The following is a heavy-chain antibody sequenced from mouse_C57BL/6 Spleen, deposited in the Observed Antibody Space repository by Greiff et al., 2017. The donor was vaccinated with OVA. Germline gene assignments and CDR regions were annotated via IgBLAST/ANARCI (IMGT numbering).Heavy chain of an antibody. D-gene: IGHD1-1*01. J-gene: IGHJ3*01. V-gene: IGHV1-26*01. Sequence: VQLQQSGPELVKPGASVKISCKASGYTFTDYYMNWVKQSHGKSLEWIGDINPNNGGTSYNQKFKGKATLTVDKSSSTAYMELRSLTSEDSAVYYCARSDPYYYGSSLFAYWGQGTLVTVSA. CDR3: ARSDPYYYGSSLFAY. CDR2: INPNNGGT. CDR1: GYTFTDYY.